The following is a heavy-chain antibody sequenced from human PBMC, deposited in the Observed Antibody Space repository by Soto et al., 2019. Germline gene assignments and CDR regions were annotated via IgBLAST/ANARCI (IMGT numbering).Heavy chain of an antibody. V-gene: IGHV4-59*01. CDR2: IYYSGST. Sequence: SETLSLTCTVSGGSISSYYWSWIRQPPGKGLEWIGYIYYSGSTNYNPSLKSRVTISVDTSKNQFSLKLSSVTAADTAVYYCARTGDIFRYTAMDYYFDYWGQGTLVTVSS. D-gene: IGHD5-18*01. CDR3: ARTGDIFRYTAMDYYFDY. CDR1: GGSISSYY. J-gene: IGHJ4*02.